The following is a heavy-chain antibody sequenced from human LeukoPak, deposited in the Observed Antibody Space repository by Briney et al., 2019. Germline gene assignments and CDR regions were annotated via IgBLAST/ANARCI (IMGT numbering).Heavy chain of an antibody. J-gene: IGHJ6*02. Sequence: ASVKVSCKASGYTFTGYYMHWVRQAPGQGLGWMGWINPNSGGTNYAQKFQGWVTMTRDTSISTAYMELSRLRSDDTAVYYCARTGGPAAMFPYYYYGMDVWGQGTTVTVSS. D-gene: IGHD2-2*01. CDR3: ARTGGPAAMFPYYYYGMDV. CDR2: INPNSGGT. V-gene: IGHV1-2*04. CDR1: GYTFTGYY.